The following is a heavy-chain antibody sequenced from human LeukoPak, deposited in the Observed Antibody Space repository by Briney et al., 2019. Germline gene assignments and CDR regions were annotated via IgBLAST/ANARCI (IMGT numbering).Heavy chain of an antibody. Sequence: PGGSLRLSCAASGFTFSSYAMSWVRQAPGKGLEWVSAISGSGGSTYYADSVKGRFTIPRDNSKNTLYLQMNSLRAEDTAVYYCAKRGRGSGFYYFDYWGQGTLVTVSS. D-gene: IGHD6-19*01. J-gene: IGHJ4*02. CDR3: AKRGRGSGFYYFDY. CDR2: ISGSGGST. V-gene: IGHV3-23*01. CDR1: GFTFSSYA.